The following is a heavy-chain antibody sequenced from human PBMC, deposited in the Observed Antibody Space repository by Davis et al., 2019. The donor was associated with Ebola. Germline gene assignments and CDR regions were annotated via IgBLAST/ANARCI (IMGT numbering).Heavy chain of an antibody. J-gene: IGHJ6*04. CDR1: GFTFSGSA. D-gene: IGHD3-3*01. CDR2: IRSKANSYAT. Sequence: GESLKISCAASGFTFSGSAMHWVRQASGKGLEWVGRIRSKANSYATAYAASVKGRFTISRDNSKKTLYMQMNSLRAEDTAVYYGAKSGLSFGVVKYHYGMDVWGKGTTVTVSS. V-gene: IGHV3-73*01. CDR3: AKSGLSFGVVKYHYGMDV.